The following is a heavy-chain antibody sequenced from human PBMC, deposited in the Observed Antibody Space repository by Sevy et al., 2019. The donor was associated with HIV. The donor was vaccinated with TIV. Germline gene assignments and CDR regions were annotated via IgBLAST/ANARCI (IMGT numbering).Heavy chain of an antibody. CDR3: ARERSCGGDCYYSDY. CDR2: INWTGVGT. D-gene: IGHD2-21*02. V-gene: IGHV3-20*04. Sequence: GGSLRLSCTASGLNFDDYGMSWVRQAPGKGLEWVSAINWTGVGTKYADSVKGRFTISRDNAKNSLYVQMNSLRAEDTALYYCARERSCGGDCYYSDYWGQGTLVTVSS. J-gene: IGHJ4*02. CDR1: GLNFDDYG.